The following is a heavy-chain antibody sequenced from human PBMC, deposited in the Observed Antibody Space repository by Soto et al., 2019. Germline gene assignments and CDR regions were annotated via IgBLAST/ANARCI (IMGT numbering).Heavy chain of an antibody. CDR2: TYYRSKWYY. V-gene: IGHV6-1*01. CDR1: GDSVSSNSAG. CDR3: ARGEQYSGRIFDY. D-gene: IGHD1-26*01. Sequence: PSQTLSLTCVITGDSVSSNSAGWSWVRQSPSRGLEWLGRTYYRSKWYYEYAVSVRGRITIKPDTSKNQYSVQLNSVTPEDTGVYFCARGEQYSGRIFDYWGQGTLVTVSS. J-gene: IGHJ4*01.